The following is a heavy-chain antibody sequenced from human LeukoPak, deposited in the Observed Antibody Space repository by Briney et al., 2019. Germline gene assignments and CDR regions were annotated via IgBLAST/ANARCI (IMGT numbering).Heavy chain of an antibody. V-gene: IGHV3-30*18. J-gene: IGHJ4*02. CDR2: MSYDGSNK. CDR3: AKDRKLIATAGTS. Sequence: PGRSLRLSCAASGFTFRNYGMHWVRQAPGKGLEWVAVMSYDGSNKYYADSVKGRFTISRDSSKNTLYLQMNSLRAEDTAVYYCAKDRKLIATAGTSWGQGTLVTVSS. CDR1: GFTFRNYG. D-gene: IGHD6-13*01.